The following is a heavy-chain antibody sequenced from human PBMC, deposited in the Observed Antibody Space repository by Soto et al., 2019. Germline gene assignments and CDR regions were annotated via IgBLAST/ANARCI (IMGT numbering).Heavy chain of an antibody. Sequence: VQLQESGPGLVKPSGTLSLTCAVSGGSISSGNWWSWVRQSPRKGLEWIGEISHSGNTNHNPSLKSRVTISIDKSKNQFPRKLTSVTAADTAVYYCASHRGNTYGPYDYWGQGTLVTVSS. V-gene: IGHV4-4*02. CDR2: ISHSGNT. CDR1: GGSISSGNW. CDR3: ASHRGNTYGPYDY. D-gene: IGHD5-18*01. J-gene: IGHJ4*02.